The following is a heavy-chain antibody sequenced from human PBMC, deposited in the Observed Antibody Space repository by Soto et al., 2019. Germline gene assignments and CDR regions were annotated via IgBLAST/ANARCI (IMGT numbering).Heavy chain of an antibody. CDR1: GFTFSDYY. D-gene: IGHD1-1*01. CDR3: ASPNDHSYCYSGMDV. Sequence: QVQLVESGGGLVKPGGSLRLSCAASGFTFSDYYMTWIRQAPGKGLEWVSYISSSSTYTNYADSVKGRFTISRDNAKNSLYLQMKRLRAEDTAVYYCASPNDHSYCYSGMDVWGQGTTVTVSS. J-gene: IGHJ6*02. V-gene: IGHV3-11*05. CDR2: ISSSSTYT.